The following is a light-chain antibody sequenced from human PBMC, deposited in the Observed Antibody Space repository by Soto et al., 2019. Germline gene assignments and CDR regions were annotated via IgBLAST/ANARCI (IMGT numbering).Light chain of an antibody. V-gene: IGKV3-20*01. J-gene: IGKJ5*01. CDR1: QSVSSNF. CDR3: QQYGSSPIT. CDR2: GAS. Sequence: EIVLTQSPGTLSLSPGERATLSCRASQSVSSNFLAWYQQKPGQAPRLLISGASNRATGIPDRFSGSGSGTDFTLTISRLEPEDFALYYCQQYGSSPITFGQGTRLEIK.